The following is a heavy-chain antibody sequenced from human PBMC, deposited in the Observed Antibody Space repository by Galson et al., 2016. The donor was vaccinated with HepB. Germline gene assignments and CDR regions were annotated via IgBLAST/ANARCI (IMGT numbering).Heavy chain of an antibody. J-gene: IGHJ4*02. CDR3: AKLIRTGSGGSDS. CDR1: GFTFSNYA. D-gene: IGHD5-12*01. V-gene: IGHV3-23*01. CDR2: IGGSGGNV. Sequence: SLRLSCAASGFTFSNYAMSWVRQAPGKGLEWVSTIGGSGGNVYIGDSVKGRFTISRDNSKNTLWLQMDSLRAEDTAVYFCAKLIRTGSGGSDSWGQGTLVTVSS.